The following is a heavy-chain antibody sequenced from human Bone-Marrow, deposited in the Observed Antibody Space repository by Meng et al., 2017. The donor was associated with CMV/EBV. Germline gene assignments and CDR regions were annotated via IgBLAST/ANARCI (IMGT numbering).Heavy chain of an antibody. J-gene: IGHJ4*02. Sequence: KVSCKGSGYSFTSYWIGWVRQMPGKGLEWMGIIYPGDSDTRYSPSFQGQVTITADKSLNTAYLQWSSLKASDTAMYYCARLSLGTLFGVVIKNYFDYWGQGTLVTVSS. CDR2: IYPGDSDT. V-gene: IGHV5-51*01. D-gene: IGHD3-3*01. CDR1: GYSFTSYW. CDR3: ARLSLGTLFGVVIKNYFDY.